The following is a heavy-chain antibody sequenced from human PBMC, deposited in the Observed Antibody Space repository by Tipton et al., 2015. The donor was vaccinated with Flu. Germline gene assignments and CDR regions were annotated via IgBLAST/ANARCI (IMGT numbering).Heavy chain of an antibody. CDR2: IYYSGST. V-gene: IGHV4-59*01. Sequence: GLVKPSETLSLNCTVSGGSISGYYWTWIRQPPGKGLEWIGYIYYSGSTNYTPSLKSRVTISVDTSKNQFSLKLSSVTAADTAVYYCATEYRGGGGSSNNWFDPWGKGTLVIVSS. CDR1: GGSISGYY. J-gene: IGHJ5*02. CDR3: ATEYRGGGGSSNNWFDP. D-gene: IGHD2-15*01.